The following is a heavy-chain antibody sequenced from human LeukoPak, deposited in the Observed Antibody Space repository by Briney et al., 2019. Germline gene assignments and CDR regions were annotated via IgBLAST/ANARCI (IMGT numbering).Heavy chain of an antibody. V-gene: IGHV3-23*01. CDR1: GFDFSSYA. J-gene: IGHJ4*02. CDR2: ISRRDDYT. D-gene: IGHD2-15*01. Sequence: PGGSLRLSCAASGFDFSSYAMSWVRQPPGKGLEWVSVISRRDDYTYYADSVKGRFTISRDNSKNTLYLQMNSLRAEDTAVYYCARMHCSGGSCYSVWYYFDYWGQGTLVTVSS. CDR3: ARMHCSGGSCYSVWYYFDY.